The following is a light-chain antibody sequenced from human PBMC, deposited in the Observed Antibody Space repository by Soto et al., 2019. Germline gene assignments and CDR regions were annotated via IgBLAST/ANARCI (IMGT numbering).Light chain of an antibody. Sequence: EVLITHSPATLSVSPGDRATLSCRASQSINSNLAWYQQQPGQAPRLLVYGASTRASGIPPRFSGSGSGTDFTLTISSLQSEDFAVYYCQQLNYWPRITFGQGTRLEIK. CDR2: GAS. CDR3: QQLNYWPRIT. J-gene: IGKJ5*01. CDR1: QSINSN. V-gene: IGKV3-15*01.